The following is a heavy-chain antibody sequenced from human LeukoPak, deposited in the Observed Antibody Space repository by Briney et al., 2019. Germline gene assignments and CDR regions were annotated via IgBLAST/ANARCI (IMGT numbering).Heavy chain of an antibody. D-gene: IGHD3-10*01. J-gene: IGHJ5*02. CDR2: IGGSGDYS. CDR3: AKDRNTVIRGHNWFDP. Sequence: GGSLRLSCVGSGFVFSNYAISWVRQAPEKGLEWVSTIGGSGDYSYFADSVKGRFTISRDNSKNTVHLEMSSLRVEGTAVYYCAKDRNTVIRGHNWFDPWGQGTLVIVSS. CDR1: GFVFSNYA. V-gene: IGHV3-23*01.